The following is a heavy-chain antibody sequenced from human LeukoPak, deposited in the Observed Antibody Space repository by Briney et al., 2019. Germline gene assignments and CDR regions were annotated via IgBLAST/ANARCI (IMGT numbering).Heavy chain of an antibody. D-gene: IGHD3-9*01. CDR3: ARLLRYFAQGLFDP. Sequence: SETLSLTCTVSRGSISTNDYYWGWIRQPPGQGLEWIGVIFYRGITYYNASLKSRVTISVDTSRNQFSLKVRSVTAADTAVYYCARLLRYFAQGLFDPWGQGTLVTASS. CDR1: RGSISTNDYY. CDR2: IFYRGIT. J-gene: IGHJ5*02. V-gene: IGHV4-39*01.